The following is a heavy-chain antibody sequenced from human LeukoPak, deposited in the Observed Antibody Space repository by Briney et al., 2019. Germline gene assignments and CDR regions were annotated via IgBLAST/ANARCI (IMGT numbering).Heavy chain of an antibody. CDR2: ITTSTTVPHI. D-gene: IGHD6-13*01. CDR1: GFTFSTYS. Sequence: GGSLRLSCAASGFTFSTYSMNWVRQAPGRGLEWVSSITTSTTVPHIYYADSVKGRFTISRDNAKNSLYLQMNSLRAEDTAVYYCAREGSWYAYWDYWGQGTLVTVSS. J-gene: IGHJ4*02. CDR3: AREGSWYAYWDY. V-gene: IGHV3-21*01.